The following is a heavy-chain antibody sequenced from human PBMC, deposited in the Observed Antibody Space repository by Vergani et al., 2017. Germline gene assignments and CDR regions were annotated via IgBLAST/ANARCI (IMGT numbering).Heavy chain of an antibody. D-gene: IGHD5-24*01. CDR3: ARLLGRRWLQSGYFDY. V-gene: IGHV4-38-2*01. CDR2: IYHSGST. J-gene: IGHJ4*02. CDR1: GFTFSDYY. Sequence: QVQLVESGGGLVKPGGSLRLSCAASGFTFSDYYMSWIRQAPGKGLEWIGSIYHSGSTYYNPSLKSRVTISVDTSKNQFSLKLSSVTAADTAVYYCARLLGRRWLQSGYFDYWGQGTLVTVSS.